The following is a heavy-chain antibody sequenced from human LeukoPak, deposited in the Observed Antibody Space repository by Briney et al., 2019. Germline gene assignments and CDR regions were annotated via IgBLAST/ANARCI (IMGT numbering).Heavy chain of an antibody. V-gene: IGHV3-30-3*01. J-gene: IGHJ6*02. D-gene: IGHD4-17*01. CDR1: GFTFSSYA. CDR2: ISYDGSNK. CDR3: ARDDPLGDYGDYYYYGMDV. Sequence: QTGGSLRLSCAASGFTFSSYAMHWVRQAPGKGLEWVAVISYDGSNKYYADSVKGRFTISRDNSKNTLYLQMNSLRAEDTAVYYCARDDPLGDYGDYYYYGMDVWGQGTTVTVSS.